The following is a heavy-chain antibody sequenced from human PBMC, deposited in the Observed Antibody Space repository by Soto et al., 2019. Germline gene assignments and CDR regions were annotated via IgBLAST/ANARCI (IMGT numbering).Heavy chain of an antibody. D-gene: IGHD1-7*01. V-gene: IGHV3-30*18. Sequence: LRLSCQASGFNFDNYGMHWVRQAPGKGLEWVAVITYDGSFQYYADSVKGRFTISRGNSKNTLSLHLNTLKPEDTAVYHCAKDRVGGTFYTPLAFWGQGTLVTVSS. J-gene: IGHJ4*02. CDR3: AKDRVGGTFYTPLAF. CDR1: GFNFDNYG. CDR2: ITYDGSFQ.